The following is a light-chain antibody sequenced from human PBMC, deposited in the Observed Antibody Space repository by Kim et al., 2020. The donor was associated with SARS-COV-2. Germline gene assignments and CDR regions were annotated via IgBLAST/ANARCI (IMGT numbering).Light chain of an antibody. CDR1: QGIRND. Sequence: ASVGDRVTSTCRASQGIRNDLGWYQQKPGKAPKLLIDAASSLQSGVPSRFSGSGSGTDFTLTISSLQPEDFATYYCLQDYNYPWTFGQGTKVDIK. CDR3: LQDYNYPWT. CDR2: AAS. V-gene: IGKV1-6*01. J-gene: IGKJ1*01.